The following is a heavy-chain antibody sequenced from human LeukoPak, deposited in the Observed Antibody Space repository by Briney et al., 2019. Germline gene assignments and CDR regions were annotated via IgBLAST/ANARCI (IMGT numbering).Heavy chain of an antibody. J-gene: IGHJ4*02. Sequence: GGSLRLSCAASGFTFSTSAMNWVRQAPGEGLEWVSSINNVRSHIYYADSVRGRFTISRDNANNVLYQQMNSLRAEDTAVYYCARDPTYYLRYGYFDSWGQGTLVTVSS. CDR3: ARDPTYYLRYGYFDS. D-gene: IGHD1-26*01. V-gene: IGHV3-21*06. CDR2: INNVRSHI. CDR1: GFTFSTSA.